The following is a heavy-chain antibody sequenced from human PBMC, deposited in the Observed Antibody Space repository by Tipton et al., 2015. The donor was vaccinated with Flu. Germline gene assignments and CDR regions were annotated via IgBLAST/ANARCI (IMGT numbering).Heavy chain of an antibody. V-gene: IGHV3-33*01. D-gene: IGHD1-14*01. J-gene: IGHJ4*02. Sequence: SLRLSCAVSGFTFSNYGMHWVRQTPGKGLEWVAVIWSDGSTEYYADSVKGRFTISRDNSRGTLYLQMNSLRGDDTAVYFCARDIGTTVFYFDHWGQGVLVTVSS. CDR1: GFTFSNYG. CDR2: IWSDGSTE. CDR3: ARDIGTTVFYFDH.